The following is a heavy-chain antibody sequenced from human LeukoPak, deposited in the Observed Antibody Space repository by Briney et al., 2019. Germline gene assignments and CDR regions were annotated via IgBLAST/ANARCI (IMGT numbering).Heavy chain of an antibody. J-gene: IGHJ6*03. CDR2: IYYSGST. D-gene: IGHD3-10*01. Sequence: SETLSLTCTVSGGSISSSSYYWGWIRQPPGKGLEWIGSIYYSGSTYYNPSLKSRVTISVDTSKNQFSLKLSSVTAADTAVYYCARGGSGVYYYYYYMDVWGKGTTVTVSS. V-gene: IGHV4-39*07. CDR1: GGSISSSSYY. CDR3: ARGGSGVYYYYYYMDV.